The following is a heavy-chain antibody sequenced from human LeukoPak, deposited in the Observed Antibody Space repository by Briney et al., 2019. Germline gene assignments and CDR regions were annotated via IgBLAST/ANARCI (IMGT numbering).Heavy chain of an antibody. CDR3: ARGRVEYQLLSSFDY. Sequence: GGSLRLSCAASGFTFSSYWMSWVRQAPGKGLEWVANIKKDGSEKYYVDSVKGRFTISRDNAKTSLYLQMNSLRAEDTALYYCARGRVEYQLLSSFDYWGQGTLVTVSS. J-gene: IGHJ4*02. CDR2: IKKDGSEK. CDR1: GFTFSSYW. V-gene: IGHV3-7*03. D-gene: IGHD2-2*01.